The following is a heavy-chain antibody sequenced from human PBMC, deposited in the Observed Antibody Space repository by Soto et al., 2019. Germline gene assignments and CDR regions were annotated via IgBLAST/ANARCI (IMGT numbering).Heavy chain of an antibody. CDR3: ARDGNSSGWYYYYYGMDV. V-gene: IGHV6-1*01. Sequence: SQTLSLTCAISGDGVSSNSAAWNWIRQSPSRGLEWLGRTYYRSKWYNDYAVSVKSRITINPDTSKNQFSLQLNSVTPEDTAVYYCARDGNSSGWYYYYYGMDVWGQGTTVTVSS. CDR2: TYYRSKWYN. D-gene: IGHD6-19*01. CDR1: GDGVSSNSAA. J-gene: IGHJ6*02.